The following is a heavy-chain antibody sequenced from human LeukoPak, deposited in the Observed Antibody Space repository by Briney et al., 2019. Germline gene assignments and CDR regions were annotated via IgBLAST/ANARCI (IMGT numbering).Heavy chain of an antibody. Sequence: SVKVSCKASGGTFSSYAISWVRQAPGQGLEWMGRIIPIFGTANYAQKFQGRVTITTDESTSTAYMELSSLRSEDTAVYYCARDPYSNYWFDPWGQGTLVTVSS. J-gene: IGHJ5*02. CDR3: ARDPYSNYWFDP. V-gene: IGHV1-69*05. CDR1: GGTFSSYA. CDR2: IIPIFGTA. D-gene: IGHD4-11*01.